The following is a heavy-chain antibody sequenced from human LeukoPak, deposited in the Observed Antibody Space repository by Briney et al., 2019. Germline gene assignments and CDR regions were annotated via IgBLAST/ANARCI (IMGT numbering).Heavy chain of an antibody. Sequence: QTGGSLRLSCAASGFTFTSFAMSWVRQAPGKGLEWVSTISRSGVATYYANSVKGRFTISRDNSKNTVYLQMNSLRAEDTAIYYCAKYSHDGSAPYYEVQLDYWGQGTLVTVSS. J-gene: IGHJ4*02. CDR1: GFTFTSFA. CDR2: ISRSGVAT. CDR3: AKYSHDGSAPYYEVQLDY. V-gene: IGHV3-23*01. D-gene: IGHD3-22*01.